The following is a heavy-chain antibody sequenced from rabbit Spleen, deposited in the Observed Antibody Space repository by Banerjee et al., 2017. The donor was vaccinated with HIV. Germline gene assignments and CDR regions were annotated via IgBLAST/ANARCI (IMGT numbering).Heavy chain of an antibody. V-gene: IGHV1S40*01. CDR2: IYTGSGKT. J-gene: IGHJ4*01. CDR3: ARGLYSGSGYGTNYYFDL. Sequence: QSLEESGGDLVKPGASLTLTCTASGFSFSSSDYMCWVRQAPGKGLEWIACIYTGSGKTYYANWAKGRFTITRSSSLNTVTLQMTSLTAADTATYFCARGLYSGSGYGTNYYFDLWGPGTLVTVS. CDR1: GFSFSSSDY. D-gene: IGHD1-1*01.